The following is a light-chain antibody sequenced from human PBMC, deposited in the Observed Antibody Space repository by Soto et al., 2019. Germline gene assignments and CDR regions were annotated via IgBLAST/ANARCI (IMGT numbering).Light chain of an antibody. CDR1: QSVSSNY. J-gene: IGKJ1*01. CDR2: GAS. V-gene: IGKV3-20*01. CDR3: QQYDTSPRP. Sequence: EIVLTQSPGTLSLSPGERATLSCRASQSVSSNYLAWYQQKRGQAPRLLIYGASSRTSGIPTRFSGSGSGTDFTLTISRLEPEDFAVYYCQQYDTSPRPFGQGTKVEI.